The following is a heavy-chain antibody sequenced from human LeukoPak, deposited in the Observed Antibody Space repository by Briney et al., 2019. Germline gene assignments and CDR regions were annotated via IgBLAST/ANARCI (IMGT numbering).Heavy chain of an antibody. J-gene: IGHJ4*02. V-gene: IGHV4-4*02. Sequence: SGTLSLTCAVSGGSISSSNWWSWVRQPPGKGLEWIGEIYHSGSTYYNPSLKSRVTISVDTSKNQFSLKLSSVTAADTAVYYCAREVFYNDFWSGYYRTPQTKELDYWGQGTLVTVSS. CDR3: AREVFYNDFWSGYYRTPQTKELDY. D-gene: IGHD3-3*01. CDR1: GGSISSSNW. CDR2: IYHSGST.